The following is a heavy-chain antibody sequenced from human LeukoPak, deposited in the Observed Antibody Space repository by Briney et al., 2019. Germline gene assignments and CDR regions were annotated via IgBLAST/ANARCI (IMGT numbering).Heavy chain of an antibody. D-gene: IGHD6-13*01. V-gene: IGHV3-7*01. J-gene: IGHJ4*02. CDR1: GFTFSSYW. CDR3: ARDSSSWPPVNLFSDY. CDR2: IKQDGSEK. Sequence: GGSLRLSCAASGFTFSSYWMSWVRQAPGKGLEWVANIKQDGSEKYYVDSVKGRFTISRDNDKNSLYLQMNSLRAEDTAVYYCARDSSSWPPVNLFSDYWGQGTLVTVSS.